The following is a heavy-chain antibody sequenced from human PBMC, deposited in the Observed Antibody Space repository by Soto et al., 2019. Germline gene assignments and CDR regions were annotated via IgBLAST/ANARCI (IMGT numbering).Heavy chain of an antibody. CDR2: ISAYNGNT. CDR3: ARAVSATDYGDYADYFDY. Sequence: GASVKVSCKASGYTFTSYGISWVRQAPGQGLEWMGWISAYNGNTNYAQKLQGRVTMTTDTSTSTAYMELRILRSDDTAVYYCARAVSATDYGDYADYFDYWGQGTLVTVSS. V-gene: IGHV1-18*01. J-gene: IGHJ4*02. CDR1: GYTFTSYG. D-gene: IGHD4-17*01.